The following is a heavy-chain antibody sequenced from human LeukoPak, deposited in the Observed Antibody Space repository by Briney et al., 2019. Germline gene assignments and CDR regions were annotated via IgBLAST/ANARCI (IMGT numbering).Heavy chain of an antibody. CDR2: IYYSGST. Sequence: SETLSLTCTVSGGSISGYYWCWIRQPPGRGLEWIGFIYYSGSTKYNPSLKSRVTISVDTSKNQFSLKLTSVTAADTAVYYCARYGSGSYSDDHFQHWGQGTLVTVSS. J-gene: IGHJ1*01. CDR3: ARYGSGSYSDDHFQH. D-gene: IGHD3-10*01. V-gene: IGHV4-59*08. CDR1: GGSISGYY.